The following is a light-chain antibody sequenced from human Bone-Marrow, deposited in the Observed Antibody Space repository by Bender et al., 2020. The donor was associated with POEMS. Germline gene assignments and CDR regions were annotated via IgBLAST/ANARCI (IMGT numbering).Light chain of an antibody. CDR3: CSYAGSNTWV. V-gene: IGLV2-23*02. J-gene: IGLJ3*02. Sequence: QSALTQPASVSGSPGQSITISCTGTSSDVGSYNLVSWYQQHPGKAPKRILFEVDRRPSGVPNRFSGSKSDNTASLTVSGLQAEDEADYYCCSYAGSNTWVFGGGTKVTVL. CDR2: EVD. CDR1: SSDVGSYNL.